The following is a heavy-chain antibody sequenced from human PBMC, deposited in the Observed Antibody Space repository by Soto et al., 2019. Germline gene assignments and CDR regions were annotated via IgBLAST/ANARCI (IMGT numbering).Heavy chain of an antibody. D-gene: IGHD4-17*01. CDR3: ARRYGGHFDY. CDR1: GGSISSYY. CDR2: IYYSGST. V-gene: IGHV4-59*08. Sequence: QVQLQESGPGLVKPSETLSLTGTVSGGSISSYYWSWIRQPPGKGLEWIGYIYYSGSTNYNPSLKSRVTISVDTSKNQFSLKLSSVTAADTAVYYCARRYGGHFDYWGQGTLVTVSS. J-gene: IGHJ4*02.